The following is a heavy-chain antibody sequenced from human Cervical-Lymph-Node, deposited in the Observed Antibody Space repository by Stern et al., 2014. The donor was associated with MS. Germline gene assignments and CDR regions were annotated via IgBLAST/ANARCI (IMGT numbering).Heavy chain of an antibody. V-gene: IGHV3-7*01. Sequence: EVQLVQSGGGLVQPGGSLRLSCAASGFTFSNKWMSWVRQAPGKGLEWVANIKQDGSAKYYAGSVKGRFTISGDNAKNSLYLQMSSLRVEDTAVYYCATEATGSYDFWGQGTLVTVSS. J-gene: IGHJ4*02. CDR1: GFTFSNKW. CDR3: ATEATGSYDF. CDR2: IKQDGSAK.